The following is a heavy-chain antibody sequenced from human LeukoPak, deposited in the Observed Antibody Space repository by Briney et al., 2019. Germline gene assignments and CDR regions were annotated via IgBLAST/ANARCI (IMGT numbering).Heavy chain of an antibody. V-gene: IGHV3-20*04. CDR1: GFTFDDYG. J-gene: IGHJ4*02. Sequence: GGSLRLSCAASGFTFDDYGMSWVRQPPGKGLEWVSGINWNGGSTGYADSVKGRFTISRDNAKNSLHLQMNSLRAEDTALYYCARGGGDVETAIPPYFDYWGQGTLVTVSS. CDR3: ARGGGDVETAIPPYFDY. CDR2: INWNGGST. D-gene: IGHD2-21*02.